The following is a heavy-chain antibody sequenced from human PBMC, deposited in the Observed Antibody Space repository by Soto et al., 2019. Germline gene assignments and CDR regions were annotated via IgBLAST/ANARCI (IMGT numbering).Heavy chain of an antibody. CDR3: ARGIAAAGTYFDY. V-gene: IGHV1-69*18. CDR2: IIPIFGTT. D-gene: IGHD6-13*01. Sequence: QVHLVQSGAEVKKPGSSVKVSCKASGGTFGSYAINWVRQAPGQGLEWMGIIIPIFGTTKYAQNFQGRVTITADDSARTVYMALTNLGSEDTAVYYCARGIAAAGTYFDYWGQGTLVTVSS. CDR1: GGTFGSYA. J-gene: IGHJ4*02.